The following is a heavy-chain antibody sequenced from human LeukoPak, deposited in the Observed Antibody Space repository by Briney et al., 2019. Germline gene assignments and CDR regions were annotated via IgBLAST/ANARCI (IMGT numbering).Heavy chain of an antibody. Sequence: ATVKVSCKASTYTFTRYGISWVRQAPGQGLEWMGWINTNTGNPTYAQGFTGRFVFSLDTSDNTAYLQISSLQAEDTAVYYCASFFCTSGLCYYLDYWGQGTLVTVSS. J-gene: IGHJ4*02. V-gene: IGHV7-4-1*02. CDR1: TYTFTRYG. D-gene: IGHD2-8*01. CDR3: ASFFCTSGLCYYLDY. CDR2: INTNTGNP.